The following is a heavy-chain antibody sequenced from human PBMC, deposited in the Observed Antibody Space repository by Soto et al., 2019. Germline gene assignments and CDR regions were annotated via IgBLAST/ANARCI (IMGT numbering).Heavy chain of an antibody. J-gene: IGHJ6*02. V-gene: IGHV1-58*01. CDR2: IVVGSGNT. CDR3: AAESDGYSGYDSPYYYGMDV. Sequence: GASVKVSCKSSGFPFTSSAVQWVRQARGQRLEWIGWIVVGSGNTNYAQKFQERVTITRDMSTSTAYMELSSLRSDDTAVYYCAAESDGYSGYDSPYYYGMDVWGQGTTVTVSS. CDR1: GFPFTSSA. D-gene: IGHD5-12*01.